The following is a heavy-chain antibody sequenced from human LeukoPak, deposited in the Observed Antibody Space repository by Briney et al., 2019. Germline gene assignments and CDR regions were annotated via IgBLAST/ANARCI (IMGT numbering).Heavy chain of an antibody. Sequence: GRSLRLSCAASGFTFSSYGMHWVRQAPGKGLEWVAVISYDGSNKYYADSVKGRFTISRGNSKNTLYLQMNSLRAEDTAVYYCAKDWAAAGTGYYYYYYGMDVWGQGTTVTVSS. CDR1: GFTFSSYG. CDR3: AKDWAAAGTGYYYYYYGMDV. V-gene: IGHV3-30*18. CDR2: ISYDGSNK. D-gene: IGHD6-13*01. J-gene: IGHJ6*02.